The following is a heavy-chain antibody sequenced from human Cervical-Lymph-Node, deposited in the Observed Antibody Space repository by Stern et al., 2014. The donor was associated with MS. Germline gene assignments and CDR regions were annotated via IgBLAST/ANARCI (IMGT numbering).Heavy chain of an antibody. CDR3: TTDEVANFAH. Sequence: VQLVESGGDLVKPGGSLRLSCAASGFIFSKAWMTWVRQAPGKGLQWVGRIKPKTDGVTTNYSTPVQGRFTISRDDSKNTLFLHMNSLKTDDTAVYYCTTDEVANFAHWGQGTLVTVSS. CDR1: GFIFSKAW. V-gene: IGHV3-15*01. J-gene: IGHJ5*02. CDR2: IKPKTDGVTT.